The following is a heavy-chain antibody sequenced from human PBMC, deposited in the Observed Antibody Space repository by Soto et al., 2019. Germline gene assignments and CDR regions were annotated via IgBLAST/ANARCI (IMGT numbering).Heavy chain of an antibody. Sequence: ASVKVSCKVSGYTLAELSRQWVRQAPGKGLERIGGFDPEDGETIYAQKFQGRVTMTEDTSTDTAYTELSSLRSEDTAVYYCAREGLVLAPSTVNSDHYYYAMDVWGQGTTVTVSS. V-gene: IGHV1-24*01. CDR1: GYTLAELS. CDR2: FDPEDGET. CDR3: AREGLVLAPSTVNSDHYYYAMDV. J-gene: IGHJ6*02. D-gene: IGHD3-3*02.